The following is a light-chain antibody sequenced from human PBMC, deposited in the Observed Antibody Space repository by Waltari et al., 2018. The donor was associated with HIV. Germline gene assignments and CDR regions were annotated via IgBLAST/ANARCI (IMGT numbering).Light chain of an antibody. CDR1: SLRSYY. CDR2: DTN. CDR3: NSRDSSGNHVV. Sequence: SSELTQDPAVSVALGQTVRVTCQGDSLRSYYASWYQQKPGQAPVLVIFDTNNRPSGVPDRFSGSSSGNTASLTITGARAEDEADYYCNSRDSSGNHVVFGGGTKLTVL. J-gene: IGLJ3*02. V-gene: IGLV3-19*01.